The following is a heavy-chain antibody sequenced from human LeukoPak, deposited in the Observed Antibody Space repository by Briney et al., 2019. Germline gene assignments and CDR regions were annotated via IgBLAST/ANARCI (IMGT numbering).Heavy chain of an antibody. V-gene: IGHV1-2*02. CDR1: GYTFNGYY. Sequence: ASVKVSCKASGYTFNGYYMHWVRQAPRQGLEWMGLINPNSGGTKYAQKFQGRVTMTWDTSISTAYMELSSLRSDDTAVYYCARGGSGTPRPNFDHWGQGNLVTVSS. CDR3: ARGGSGTPRPNFDH. J-gene: IGHJ4*02. CDR2: INPNSGGT. D-gene: IGHD1-26*01.